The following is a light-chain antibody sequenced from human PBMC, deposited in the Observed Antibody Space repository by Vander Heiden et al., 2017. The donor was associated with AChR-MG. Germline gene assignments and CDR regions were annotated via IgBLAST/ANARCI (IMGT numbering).Light chain of an antibody. CDR2: GAS. Sequence: EVVLTQSPGTLSLSPGERATLSCRASQTVSSNFIAWYQQKSGRAPRLLIYGASSRATGIPDRFSGSGSGTDFTLTISRLEPEDFAAYYCQQYGYSPPYTFGPGTKV. J-gene: IGKJ2*01. V-gene: IGKV3-20*01. CDR3: QQYGYSPPYT. CDR1: QTVSSNF.